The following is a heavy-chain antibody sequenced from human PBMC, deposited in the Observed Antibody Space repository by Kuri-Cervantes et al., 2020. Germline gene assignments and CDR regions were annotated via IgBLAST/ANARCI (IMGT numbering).Heavy chain of an antibody. CDR3: ASGVVITGIGYYYGMDV. J-gene: IGHJ6*02. D-gene: IGHD3-3*01. CDR2: IYYSGST. V-gene: IGHV4-59*01. CDR1: GGSISSYY. Sequence: GSLRLSCTVSGGSISSYYWSWIRQPPGKGLEWIGYIYYSGSTNYNPSLKSRVTISVDTSKNQFSLKLSSVTAADTAVYYCASGVVITGIGYYYGMDVWGQGTTVTVSS.